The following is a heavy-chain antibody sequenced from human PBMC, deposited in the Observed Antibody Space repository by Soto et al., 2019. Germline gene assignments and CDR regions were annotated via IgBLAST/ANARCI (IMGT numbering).Heavy chain of an antibody. CDR1: GFIFSNCW. V-gene: IGHV3-74*01. J-gene: IGHJ6*02. CDR2: INSDGSST. CDR3: VRAIGHYGMDV. D-gene: IGHD3-22*01. Sequence: GGSLRLSCVASGFIFSNCWMHWVRQAPGMGLVWVSHINSDGSSTTYADSVEGRFTISRDNAKNTLYLQMNSLRAEDTAVYYCVRAIGHYGMDVWGRGTTVTVSS.